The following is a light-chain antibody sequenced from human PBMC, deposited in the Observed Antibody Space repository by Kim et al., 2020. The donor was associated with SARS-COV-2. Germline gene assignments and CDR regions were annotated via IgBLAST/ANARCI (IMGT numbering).Light chain of an antibody. J-gene: IGKJ1*01. V-gene: IGKV3-15*01. CDR1: QSVSSN. Sequence: SVTPGERSTLSCSASQSVSSNLAWYQQKPGQAPRLLIYGAFTRATGIPARFSGSGSGSEFTLTISSLQSEDFAVYYCQQYNDWLTFGQGTKVDIK. CDR3: QQYNDWLT. CDR2: GAF.